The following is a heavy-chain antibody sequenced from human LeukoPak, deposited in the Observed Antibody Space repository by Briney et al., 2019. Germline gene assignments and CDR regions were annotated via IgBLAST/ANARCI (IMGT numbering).Heavy chain of an antibody. CDR2: IYYSGST. Sequence: KPSETLSLTCTVSGGSISSSSYYWGWIRQPPGKGLEWIGSIYYSGSTYYNPSLKSRVTMSVDTSKNQFSLKLSSVTAADTAVYYCARDIVVVPANIAYNWFDPWGQGTLVTVSS. CDR1: GGSISSSSYY. CDR3: ARDIVVVPANIAYNWFDP. D-gene: IGHD2-2*01. V-gene: IGHV4-39*07. J-gene: IGHJ5*02.